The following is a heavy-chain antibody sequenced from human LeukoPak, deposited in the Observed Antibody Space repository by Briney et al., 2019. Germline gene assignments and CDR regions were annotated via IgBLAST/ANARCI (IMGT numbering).Heavy chain of an antibody. Sequence: GGSLRLSCAASGFTFSGYAMSWVRQAPGKGLEWVSAINGGGGGTYYTDFVKGRFTISRDNSKNTLNLQMNSLRVDDTAVYFCARQISGSGQGFDSWGQGTLVAVSS. CDR3: ARQISGSGQGFDS. CDR1: GFTFSGYA. CDR2: INGGGGGT. J-gene: IGHJ5*01. V-gene: IGHV3-23*01. D-gene: IGHD3-10*01.